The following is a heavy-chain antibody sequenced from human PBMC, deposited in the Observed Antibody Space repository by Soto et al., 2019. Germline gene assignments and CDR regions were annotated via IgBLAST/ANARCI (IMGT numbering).Heavy chain of an antibody. J-gene: IGHJ3*02. V-gene: IGHV3-30*18. CDR1: GFTFSSYG. CDR2: ISYDGSNK. CDR3: AKTQVRHSSSRRGFAFDI. Sequence: PGESLKISCAASGFTFSSYGMHWVRQAPGKGLEWVAVISYDGSNKYYADSVKGRFTISRDNSKNTLYLQMNSLRAEDTAVYYCAKTQVRHSSSRRGFAFDIRGQGTMVTVSS. D-gene: IGHD6-13*01.